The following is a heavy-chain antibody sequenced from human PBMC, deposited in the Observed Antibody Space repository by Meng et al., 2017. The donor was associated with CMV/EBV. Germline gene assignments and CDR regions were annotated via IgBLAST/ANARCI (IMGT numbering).Heavy chain of an antibody. Sequence: GESLKISCASSGFTFSSYAMHWVRQTPGKRLEGVAVRSYDGSNKYFADSVKSRFTISRDNSKNTLYLPMNRLRAEDTAVYYFASLVVVITTSWFDPWGQGTLVTVSS. J-gene: IGHJ5*02. D-gene: IGHD3-22*01. V-gene: IGHV3-30-3*01. CDR3: ASLVVVITTSWFDP. CDR2: RSYDGSNK. CDR1: GFTFSSYA.